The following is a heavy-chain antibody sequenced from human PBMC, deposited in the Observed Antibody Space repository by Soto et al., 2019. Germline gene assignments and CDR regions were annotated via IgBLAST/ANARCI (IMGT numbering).Heavy chain of an antibody. CDR3: AREGGTVTTFWGERGYYYYYGMDV. D-gene: IGHD4-17*01. Sequence: LRLSCAASGFTFSSYGMHWVRQAPGKGLEWVAVIWYDGSNKYYADSVKGRFTISRDNSKNTLYLQMNSLRAEDAAVYYCAREGGTVTTFWGERGYYYYYGMDVWGQGTTVTVSS. CDR1: GFTFSSYG. CDR2: IWYDGSNK. J-gene: IGHJ6*02. V-gene: IGHV3-33*01.